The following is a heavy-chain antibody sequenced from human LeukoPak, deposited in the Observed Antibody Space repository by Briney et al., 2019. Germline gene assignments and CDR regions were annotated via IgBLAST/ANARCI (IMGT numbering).Heavy chain of an antibody. V-gene: IGHV4-59*01. CDR1: GGSISGYH. CDR3: ARDSYFDL. Sequence: PSETLSLTCNVSGGSISGYHWSWIRQPPGKGLEWIGYIYYSGSTNYNPPLKSRVTISVDTSKNQFSLKLSSVTAADTAVYYCARDSYFDLWGRGTLVTVSS. J-gene: IGHJ2*01. CDR2: IYYSGST.